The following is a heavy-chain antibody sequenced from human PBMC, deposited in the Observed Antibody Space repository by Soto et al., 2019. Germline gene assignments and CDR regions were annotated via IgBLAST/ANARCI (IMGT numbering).Heavy chain of an antibody. J-gene: IGHJ6*02. CDR1: GYTFSSYF. CDR3: GRQNYFSGVDV. CDR2: ISAYNGNT. V-gene: IGHV1-18*01. Sequence: QVPLAQSGAEVKKPGASVKVSCKASGYTFSSYFITWVRQAPGQGLEWMGWISAYNGNTNYAQMFHDRVTMTTDTSTNTAYMELRNLRSDDTAVYYCGRQNYFSGVDVWGQGTTVTVSS.